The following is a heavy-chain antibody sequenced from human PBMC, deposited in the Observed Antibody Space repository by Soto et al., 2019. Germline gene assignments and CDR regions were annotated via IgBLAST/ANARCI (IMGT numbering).Heavy chain of an antibody. D-gene: IGHD2-2*01. Sequence: ADTRSVTGTVSAVTLSSTTYSVGGIVQPPRKGPGWIGSCYYRGGTYYNPSLKSRVTISVDTTKNQFFLKLNSATAADTAVYYCGRLQGYCIDTRSSGQYALDVWXQGTTVT. CDR1: AVTLSSTTYS. J-gene: IGHJ6*02. V-gene: IGHV4-39*01. CDR3: GRLQGYCIDTRSSGQYALDV. CDR2: CYYRGGT.